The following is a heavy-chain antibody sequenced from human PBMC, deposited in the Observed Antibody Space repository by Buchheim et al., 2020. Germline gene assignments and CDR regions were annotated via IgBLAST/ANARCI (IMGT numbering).Heavy chain of an antibody. CDR2: IYYSGST. D-gene: IGHD3-22*01. V-gene: IGHV4-31*03. Sequence: QVQLQESGPGLVKPSQTLSLTCTVSGGSISSGGYYWSWIRQHPGKGLEWIGYIYYSGSTYYNPSLKSRVTISVDTSTHQFSLKLSSVTAADTAVYYCARAPSWYYYDSSGYRMGYYFDYWGQGTL. J-gene: IGHJ4*02. CDR3: ARAPSWYYYDSSGYRMGYYFDY. CDR1: GGSISSGGYY.